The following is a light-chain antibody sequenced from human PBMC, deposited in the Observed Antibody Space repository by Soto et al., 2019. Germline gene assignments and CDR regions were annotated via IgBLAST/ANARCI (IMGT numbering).Light chain of an antibody. CDR3: QQYGSSPSWT. J-gene: IGKJ1*01. Sequence: EIVLTQSPGSLSLSPGERATLSCRASQSVSGSFLAWYQHKPGQAPRLFIYDASTRLTGIPDRFSGSGSGTDFTLTISRLEPEDFAVYYCQQYGSSPSWTFGQGTKVEIK. V-gene: IGKV3-20*01. CDR1: QSVSGSF. CDR2: DAS.